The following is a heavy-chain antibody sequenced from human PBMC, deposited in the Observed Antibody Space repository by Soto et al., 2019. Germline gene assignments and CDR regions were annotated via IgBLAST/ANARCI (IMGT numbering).Heavy chain of an antibody. J-gene: IGHJ6*02. CDR3: ARGYCTSTTCYRGVDV. CDR1: GASIISGGYS. V-gene: IGHV4-30-2*01. Sequence: QVQLRESGSGLVKPSQTLSLTCAVSGASIISGGYSYSWIRQAPGKGLEWIGYIYHSGSTNYNPSLQSRVTISIDRSENQLSLKLTSVTAADTAVYYCARGYCTSTTCYRGVDVWGQGTTVTVSS. D-gene: IGHD2-2*02. CDR2: IYHSGST.